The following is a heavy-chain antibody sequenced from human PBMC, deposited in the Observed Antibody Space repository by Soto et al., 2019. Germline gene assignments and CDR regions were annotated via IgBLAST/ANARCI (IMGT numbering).Heavy chain of an antibody. CDR3: ARGEDYDYVWGSYFVDY. D-gene: IGHD3-16*01. J-gene: IGHJ4*02. V-gene: IGHV3-33*01. CDR2: IWYDGSNK. Sequence: QVQLVESGGGVVQPGRSLRLSCAASGFTFSSYGMHWVRQAPGKGLEWVAVIWYDGSNKYYADSVKGRFTISRDNSKNTLYLQMNSLRAEDTAVYYCARGEDYDYVWGSYFVDYWGQGTLVTVSS. CDR1: GFTFSSYG.